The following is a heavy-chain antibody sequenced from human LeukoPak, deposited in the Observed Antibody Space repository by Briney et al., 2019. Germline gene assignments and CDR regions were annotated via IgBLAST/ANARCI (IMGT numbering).Heavy chain of an antibody. CDR1: GGSFSGYY. CDR2: INHSGST. Sequence: PSETLSLTCAVYGGSFSGYYWSWIRQPPRKGLEWIGEINHSGSTNYNPSLKSRVTISVDTSKNQFSLKLSSVTAADTAVYYCAGWRWSVDYWGQGALVTVSS. J-gene: IGHJ4*02. CDR3: AGWRWSVDY. V-gene: IGHV4-34*01. D-gene: IGHD4-23*01.